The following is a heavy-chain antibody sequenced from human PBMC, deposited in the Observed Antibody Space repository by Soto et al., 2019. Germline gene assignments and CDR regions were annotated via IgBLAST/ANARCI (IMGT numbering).Heavy chain of an antibody. D-gene: IGHD3-10*01. CDR1: GYTFTSYY. Sequence: AAVKVSCKASGYTFTSYYMHWVRQAPGQGLEWMGIINPSGGSTSYAQKFQGRVTMTRDTSTSTVYMELSSLRSEDTAVYYCARDMYYYGSGTLFSRLNYYFGMDVWGQGTPVTVSS. CDR3: ARDMYYYGSGTLFSRLNYYFGMDV. J-gene: IGHJ6*02. V-gene: IGHV1-46*01. CDR2: INPSGGST.